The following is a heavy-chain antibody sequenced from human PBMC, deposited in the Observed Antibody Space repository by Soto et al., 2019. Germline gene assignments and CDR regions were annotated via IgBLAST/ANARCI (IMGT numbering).Heavy chain of an antibody. CDR1: GYTFTSYY. CDR3: AIVLLWFGEFQNWFDP. J-gene: IGHJ5*02. Sequence: ASVKVSCKASGYTFTSYYMHWVRQAPGQGLEWMGIINPSGGSTSYAQKFQGRVTITADKSTSTAYMELSSLRSEDTAVYYCAIVLLWFGEFQNWFDPWGQGTLVTVSS. D-gene: IGHD3-10*01. V-gene: IGHV1-46*01. CDR2: INPSGGST.